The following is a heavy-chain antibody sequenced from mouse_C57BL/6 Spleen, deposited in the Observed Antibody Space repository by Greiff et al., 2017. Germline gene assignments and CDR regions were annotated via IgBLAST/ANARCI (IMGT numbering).Heavy chain of an antibody. CDR3: VRQKYGSPMDY. J-gene: IGHJ4*01. V-gene: IGHV10-1*01. D-gene: IGHD1-1*01. Sequence: EVQGVESGGGLVQPKGSLKLSCAASGFSFNTYAMNWVRQAPGKGLEWVARIRSKSNNYATYYADSVKDRFTISRDDSESMLYLQMNNLKTEDTAMYYCVRQKYGSPMDYWGQGTSVTVSS. CDR2: IRSKSNNYAT. CDR1: GFSFNTYA.